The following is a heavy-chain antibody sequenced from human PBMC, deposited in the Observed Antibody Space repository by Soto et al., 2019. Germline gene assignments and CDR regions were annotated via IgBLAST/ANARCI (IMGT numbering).Heavy chain of an antibody. V-gene: IGHV3-49*03. CDR1: GFTFGDYA. CDR3: TREAGYCSSTSCYGIDY. Sequence: SLRLSCTASGFTFGDYAMSWFRQAPGKGLEWVGFIRSKAYGGTTEYAASVKGRFTISRDDSKSIAYLQMNSLKTEDTAVYYCTREAGYCSSTSCYGIDYWGQGTLVTVSS. J-gene: IGHJ4*02. D-gene: IGHD2-2*01. CDR2: IRSKAYGGTT.